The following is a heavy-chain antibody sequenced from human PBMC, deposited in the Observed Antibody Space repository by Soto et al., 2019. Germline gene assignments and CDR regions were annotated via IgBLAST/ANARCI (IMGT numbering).Heavy chain of an antibody. D-gene: IGHD4-17*01. Sequence: PGESLKISCKGSGYRFTNYWIGWVRQMPGKGLEWMGIIYPGDSDTRYSPSFQGQVTISADKSINTAYLQWSSLKAADTAVYYCARGRPDDYGDPDYFDYWGQGALVTVSS. CDR3: ARGRPDDYGDPDYFDY. CDR1: GYRFTNYW. CDR2: IYPGDSDT. V-gene: IGHV5-51*01. J-gene: IGHJ4*02.